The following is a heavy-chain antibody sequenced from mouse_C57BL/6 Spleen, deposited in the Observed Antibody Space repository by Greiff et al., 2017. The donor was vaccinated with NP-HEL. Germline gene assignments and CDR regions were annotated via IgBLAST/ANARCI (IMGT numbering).Heavy chain of an antibody. Sequence: VQLQQSGAELVRPGASVTLSCKASGYTFTDYEMHWVKQTPVHGLEWIGAIDPETGGTAYNQKFKGKAILTADKSSSTAYMELRSLTSADSAVYYYTRITSSYVSSPIANWGQGTVVTGSA. D-gene: IGHD1-1*01. J-gene: IGHJ3*01. CDR2: IDPETGGT. CDR3: TRITSSYVSSPIAN. CDR1: GYTFTDYE. V-gene: IGHV1-15*01.